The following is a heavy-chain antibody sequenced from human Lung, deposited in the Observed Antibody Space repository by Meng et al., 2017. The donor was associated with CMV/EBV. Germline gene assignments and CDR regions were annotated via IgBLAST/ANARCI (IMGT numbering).Heavy chain of an antibody. CDR1: GYTFTSYG. D-gene: IGHD3-10*01. J-gene: IGHJ4*02. CDR2: ISAYNGNT. V-gene: IGHV1-18*01. Sequence: ASVXVSXKASGYTFTSYGISWVRQAPGQGLEWMGWISAYNGNTKYAQKFQGRVIMTTNTFTSTAYMELRSLRSDDTVVYYCASEWELVTHGVDYWGQGTLVTVSS. CDR3: ASEWELVTHGVDY.